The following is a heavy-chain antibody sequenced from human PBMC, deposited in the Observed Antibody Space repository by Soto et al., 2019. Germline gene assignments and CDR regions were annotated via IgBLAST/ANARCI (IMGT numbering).Heavy chain of an antibody. D-gene: IGHD2-2*02. V-gene: IGHV1-18*01. CDR3: ARDGSLDCSSTSCYTSRLNWFDP. Sequence: VASVKVSCKASGYTFTSYGISWVRQAPGQGLEWMGWISAYNGNTNYAQKLQGRVTMTTDTSTSTAYMELRSLRSDDTAVYYCARDGSLDCSSTSCYTSRLNWFDPWGQGTLVTVSS. CDR1: GYTFTSYG. J-gene: IGHJ5*02. CDR2: ISAYNGNT.